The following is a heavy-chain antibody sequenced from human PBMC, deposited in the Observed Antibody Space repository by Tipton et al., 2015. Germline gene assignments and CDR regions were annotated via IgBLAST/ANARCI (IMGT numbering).Heavy chain of an antibody. V-gene: IGHV4-38-2*01. Sequence: TLSLTCAVSGYSISSGYYWGWIRQSPGKGLEWIASNHHSGDTYNNPSLKSRVTISVDTSKNQFSLKLSSVPAADTAAYYCARGELLEFDSWGQAILVTVSS. J-gene: IGHJ4*02. CDR2: NHHSGDT. D-gene: IGHD1-26*01. CDR3: ARGELLEFDS. CDR1: GYSISSGYY.